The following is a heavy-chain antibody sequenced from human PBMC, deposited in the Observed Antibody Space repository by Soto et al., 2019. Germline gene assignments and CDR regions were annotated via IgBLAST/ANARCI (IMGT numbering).Heavy chain of an antibody. Sequence: ASVKVSCKASGYTFTSYDINWVRQATGQGLEWMGWMNPNSGNTGYAQKFQGRVTMTRNTSISTAYMELSSLRSEDTAVYYCARGLNPRTTGAYSSSSPMDVWGKGTTVTVSS. CDR1: GYTFTSYD. J-gene: IGHJ6*04. CDR2: MNPNSGNT. CDR3: ARGLNPRTTGAYSSSSPMDV. V-gene: IGHV1-8*01. D-gene: IGHD6-6*01.